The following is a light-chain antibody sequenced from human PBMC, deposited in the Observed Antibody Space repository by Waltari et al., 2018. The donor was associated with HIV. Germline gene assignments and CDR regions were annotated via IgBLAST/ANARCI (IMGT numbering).Light chain of an antibody. J-gene: IGLJ2*01. Sequence: QSVVTQPPSVSGTPGSRVTISCSESGPHIGPYSAIWYQHFPGTAPKLLMCMNDQRPSGGPGRFSGSQSGTSASLAISGLQDDDEADYYCAVWDDSLGGAVFGGGTKLTVL. V-gene: IGLV1-47*01. CDR1: GPHIGPYS. CDR2: MND. CDR3: AVWDDSLGGAV.